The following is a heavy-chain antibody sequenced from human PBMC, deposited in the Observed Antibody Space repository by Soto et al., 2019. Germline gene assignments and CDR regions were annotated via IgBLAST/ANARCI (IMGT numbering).Heavy chain of an antibody. CDR3: AREASPRYCSGGSCALFDI. D-gene: IGHD2-15*01. Sequence: ASVKVSCKASGGTFSSYTISWVRQAPGQGLEWMGRIIPILGIANYAQKFQGRVTITADKSTSTAYMELSSLRSEDTAVYYCAREASPRYCSGGSCALFDIWGQGTMVTVSS. CDR1: GGTFSSYT. V-gene: IGHV1-69*04. J-gene: IGHJ3*02. CDR2: IIPILGIA.